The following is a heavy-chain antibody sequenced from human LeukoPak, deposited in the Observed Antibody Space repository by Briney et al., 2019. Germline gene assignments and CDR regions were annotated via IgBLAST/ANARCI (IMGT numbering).Heavy chain of an antibody. CDR3: ARGPYIVVIPTAIDP. CDR1: GFTFSSYA. J-gene: IGHJ5*02. V-gene: IGHV3-30*04. CDR2: ISSDGTNK. Sequence: GGSPRLSCAASGFTFSSYAIHWVRQAPGKGLEWVAIISSDGTNKYYADSVKGQFTISRDNSKSTLYLQMNSLTTEDTALYYCARGPYIVVIPTAIDPWGQGTLVTVSS. D-gene: IGHD2-2*01.